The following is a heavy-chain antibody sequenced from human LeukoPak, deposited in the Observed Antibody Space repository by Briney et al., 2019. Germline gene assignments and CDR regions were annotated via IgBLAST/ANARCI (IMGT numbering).Heavy chain of an antibody. J-gene: IGHJ4*02. CDR2: INHSGST. CDR1: GGSFSGYY. Sequence: SETLCLTCAVYGGSFSGYYWSWIRQPPGKGLEWIGEINHSGSTKYNPSLKSRVTISVDTSKNQFSLKLSSVTAADTAVYYCASGGVSPDYVLAYFDYWGQGTLVTVSS. CDR3: ASGGVSPDYVLAYFDY. V-gene: IGHV4-34*01. D-gene: IGHD3-16*01.